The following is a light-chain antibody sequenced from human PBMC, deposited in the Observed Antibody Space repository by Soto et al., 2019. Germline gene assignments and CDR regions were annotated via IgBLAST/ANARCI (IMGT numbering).Light chain of an antibody. CDR2: EVS. CDR1: SSDVGGYNF. Sequence: QSVLAQPASVSGSPGQSITISCTGTSSDVGGYNFVSWYQQHPGKAPKLMISEVSNRPSGVSNRFSGSKSGNAASLTISGLQAEDEADYYCSSYTSSNTLYVFGTGTKVTLL. V-gene: IGLV2-14*01. J-gene: IGLJ1*01. CDR3: SSYTSSNTLYV.